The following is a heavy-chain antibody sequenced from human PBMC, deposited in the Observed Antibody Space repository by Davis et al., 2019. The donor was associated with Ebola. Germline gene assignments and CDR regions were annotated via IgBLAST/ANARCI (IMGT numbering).Heavy chain of an antibody. CDR2: ISTYNGNT. V-gene: IGHV1-18*01. Sequence: ASVKVSCKASGYTFTSYGISWVRQAPGQGLEWMGWISTYNGNTNYAQKLQGRVTMTTDTSTSTAYMELRSLRSEDTAVYYCARMYSSSSKVDYWGQGTLVTVSS. J-gene: IGHJ4*02. D-gene: IGHD6-6*01. CDR3: ARMYSSSSKVDY. CDR1: GYTFTSYG.